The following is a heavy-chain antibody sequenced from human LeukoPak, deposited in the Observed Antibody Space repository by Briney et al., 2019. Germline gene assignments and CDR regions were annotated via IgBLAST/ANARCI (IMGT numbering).Heavy chain of an antibody. D-gene: IGHD6-19*01. CDR2: INPNSGGI. J-gene: IGHJ4*02. CDR1: GYTFTGYY. Sequence: ASVKVSCKASGYTFTGYYMHWVRQAPGQGLEWMGWINPNSGGINYAQKFQGRVTMTRDTSISTAYMELSRLRSDDTAVYYCARVTFGGSGWYPAYWGQGTLVTVSP. CDR3: ARVTFGGSGWYPAY. V-gene: IGHV1-2*02.